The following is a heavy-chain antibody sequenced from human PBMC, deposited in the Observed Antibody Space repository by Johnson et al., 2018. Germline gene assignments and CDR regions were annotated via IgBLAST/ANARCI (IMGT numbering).Heavy chain of an antibody. J-gene: IGHJ6*03. D-gene: IGHD2-21*02. CDR1: GDSIGNHY. CDR3: GRDVFGADCFLPYHMDV. CDR2: IYSAGTT. Sequence: QVQLQESGPGLVKPSENLSLTCTVSGDSIGNHYWNWIRQTPGKGLEWIGHIYSAGTTNYNPSLKSRVTISMDTSKNQFFLSLMSVSAADTAVYYCGRDVFGADCFLPYHMDVWGQGTTVTVSS. V-gene: IGHV4-59*11.